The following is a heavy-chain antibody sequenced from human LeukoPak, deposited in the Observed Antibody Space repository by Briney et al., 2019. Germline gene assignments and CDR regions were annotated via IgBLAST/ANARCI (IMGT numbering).Heavy chain of an antibody. CDR3: ARVKQLANALDVGFDP. J-gene: IGHJ5*02. CDR1: GGSISSGSCY. V-gene: IGHV4-61*02. Sequence: SQTLSLTCTVSGGSISSGSCYWSWIRQPAGKGLEWIGRIYTSGSTNYNPSLKSRVTISVDTSKNQFSLKLSSVTAADTAVYYCARVKQLANALDVGFDPWGQGTLVTVSS. D-gene: IGHD6-13*01. CDR2: IYTSGST.